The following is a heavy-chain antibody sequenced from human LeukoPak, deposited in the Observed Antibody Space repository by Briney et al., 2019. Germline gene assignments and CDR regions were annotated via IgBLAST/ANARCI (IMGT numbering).Heavy chain of an antibody. Sequence: GGSLRLSCAASGFTFSSDAMSWVRQAPGKGLEWVSAISGSGGSTYYADSVKVRFTTSRANSKNPLYLQMNSLRAEDTAVYYCANLGYYIDYWGQGTLVTVSS. V-gene: IGHV3-23*01. CDR1: GFTFSSDA. CDR3: ANLGYYIDY. J-gene: IGHJ4*02. D-gene: IGHD3-22*01. CDR2: ISGSGGST.